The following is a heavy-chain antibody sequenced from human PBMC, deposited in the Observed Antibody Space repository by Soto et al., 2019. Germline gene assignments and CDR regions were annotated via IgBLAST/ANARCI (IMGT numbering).Heavy chain of an antibody. J-gene: IGHJ6*03. D-gene: IGHD4-4*01. V-gene: IGHV3-21*01. Sequence: GGSLRLSCAASGFTFSSYSMNWVRQAPGKGLEWVSSISSSSSYIYYADSVKGRFTISRDNAKNSLYLQMNSLRAEDTAVYYCAREWETTVTTPPYYYYYYYMDVWGKGTTVTVSS. CDR2: ISSSSSYI. CDR3: AREWETTVTTPPYYYYYYYMDV. CDR1: GFTFSSYS.